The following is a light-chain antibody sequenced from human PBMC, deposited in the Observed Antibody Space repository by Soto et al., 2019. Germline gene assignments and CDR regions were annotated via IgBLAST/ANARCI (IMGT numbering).Light chain of an antibody. CDR2: EVS. Sequence: QSVLTQPASVSGSPGQSITISCTGTSSDVGGYNYVSWYQQHPDKAPKLMIYEVSNRPSGVSNRFSGSKSGNTASLTISGLQSEDEGNYYCSSYTRGSTLVFGGGTQLTV. J-gene: IGLJ3*02. CDR3: SSYTRGSTLV. CDR1: SSDVGGYNY. V-gene: IGLV2-14*01.